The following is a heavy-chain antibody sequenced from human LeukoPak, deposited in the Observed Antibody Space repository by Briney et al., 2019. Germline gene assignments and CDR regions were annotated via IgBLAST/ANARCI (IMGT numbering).Heavy chain of an antibody. CDR1: GFTFSSYS. J-gene: IGHJ4*02. CDR3: ARDKGGPDY. CDR2: ISSSSSTI. Sequence: GGSLRLSCAASGFTFSSYSMNWVRQAPGKGLEWVSYISSSSSTIYYADSVKGRFTISRDNAKNSLYMQMNSLRAEDTAVYYCARDKGGPDYWGQGTLVTVSS. V-gene: IGHV3-48*01. D-gene: IGHD2-15*01.